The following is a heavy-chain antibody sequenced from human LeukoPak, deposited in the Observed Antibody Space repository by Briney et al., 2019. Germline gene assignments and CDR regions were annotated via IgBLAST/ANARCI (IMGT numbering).Heavy chain of an antibody. CDR2: ISWDGGST. V-gene: IGHV3-43*01. CDR3: AKDIPCSGAP. D-gene: IGHD2-15*01. CDR1: GFTFDDYT. J-gene: IGHJ5*02. Sequence: GGSLRLSCAASGFTFDDYTMHWVRQAPGKGLEWVSLISWDGGSTNYADSVKGRFTISRDNSKNSLYLQMNSLRTEDTALYYCAKDIPCSGAPWGQGTLVTVSS.